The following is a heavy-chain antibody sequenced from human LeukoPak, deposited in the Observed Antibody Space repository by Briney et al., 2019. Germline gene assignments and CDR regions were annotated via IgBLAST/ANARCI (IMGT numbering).Heavy chain of an antibody. CDR1: GFTFSRYN. V-gene: IGHV3-48*01. J-gene: IGHJ5*02. D-gene: IGHD4-17*01. Sequence: PGGSLRLSCAASGFTFSRYNMNWVRQAPGKGLEWVSYISSSSSTIYYADSVKGRFTISRDNAKNSLYLQMNSLRAEDTAVYYCARYGDYGEYNWFDPWGQGTLVTVSS. CDR2: ISSSSSTI. CDR3: ARYGDYGEYNWFDP.